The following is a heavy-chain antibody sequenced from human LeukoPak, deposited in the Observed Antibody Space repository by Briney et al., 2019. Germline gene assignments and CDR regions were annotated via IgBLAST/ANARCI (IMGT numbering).Heavy chain of an antibody. D-gene: IGHD2/OR15-2a*01. CDR1: GFTFSSYS. CDR2: ISSSSSTI. V-gene: IGHV3-48*04. J-gene: IGHJ3*02. CDR3: ASNNIALDAFDI. Sequence: GGSLRLSCAAPGFTFSSYSMNWVRQAPGKGLEWVSYISSSSSTIYYADSVKGRFTISRDNAKNSLYLQMNSLRAEDTAVYYCASNNIALDAFDIWGQGTMVTVSS.